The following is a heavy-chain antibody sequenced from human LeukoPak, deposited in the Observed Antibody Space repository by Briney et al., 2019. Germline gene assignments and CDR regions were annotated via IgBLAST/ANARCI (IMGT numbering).Heavy chain of an antibody. J-gene: IGHJ4*02. CDR3: ARTSGSYYLSPDY. D-gene: IGHD1-26*01. CDR2: IYYSGSN. CDR1: GGSINDYY. Sequence: SETLSLTCTVSGGSINDYYWSWIRQPPGKGLEWIGYIYYSGSNNYNPCLKSRVIISADTYKHQFSLRLSSVTAADTAVYYCARTSGSYYLSPDYWGQGTLVSVSS. V-gene: IGHV4-59*08.